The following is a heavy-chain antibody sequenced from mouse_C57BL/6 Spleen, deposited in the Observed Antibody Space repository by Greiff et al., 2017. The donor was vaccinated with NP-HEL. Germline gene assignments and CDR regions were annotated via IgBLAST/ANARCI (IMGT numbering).Heavy chain of an antibody. J-gene: IGHJ4*01. D-gene: IGHD2-5*01. CDR3: TRRGSYYSNYAMDY. CDR2: IDPETGGT. CDR1: GYTFTDYE. V-gene: IGHV1-15*01. Sequence: QVQLQQSGAELVRPGASVTLSCKASGYTFTDYEMHWVKQTPVHGLEWIGAIDPETGGTAYNQKFKGKAILTADKSSSTAYMELRSLTSEDSAVYYCTRRGSYYSNYAMDYWGQGTSVTVSS.